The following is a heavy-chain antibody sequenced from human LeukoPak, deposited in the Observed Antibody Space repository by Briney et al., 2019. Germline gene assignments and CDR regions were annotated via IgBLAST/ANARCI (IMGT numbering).Heavy chain of an antibody. CDR2: IWYDGSNK. D-gene: IGHD2-8*02. Sequence: PGRSLRLSCAASGFTFSSYGMHWVRQAPGKGLEWVAVIWYDGSNKYYADSVKGRFSISRDNSKNTLYLQMNSLRAEDTAVYYCARDMEYGAGGGPGNNWFDPWGQGTLVTVSS. V-gene: IGHV3-33*01. CDR1: GFTFSSYG. J-gene: IGHJ5*02. CDR3: ARDMEYGAGGGPGNNWFDP.